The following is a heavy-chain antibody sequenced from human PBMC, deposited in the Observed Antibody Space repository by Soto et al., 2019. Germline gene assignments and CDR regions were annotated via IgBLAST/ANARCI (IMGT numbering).Heavy chain of an antibody. CDR2: ISYDGSNK. J-gene: IGHJ4*02. D-gene: IGHD3-16*01. Sequence: GGSLRLSCAASGFTFSSYAMHWVRQAPGKGLEWVAVISYDGSNKYYADSVKGRFAISRDNSKNTLYLQMNSLRAEDTAVYYCERSTDYDYAHFDYWGQGTLVTVSS. CDR3: ERSTDYDYAHFDY. V-gene: IGHV3-30*09. CDR1: GFTFSSYA.